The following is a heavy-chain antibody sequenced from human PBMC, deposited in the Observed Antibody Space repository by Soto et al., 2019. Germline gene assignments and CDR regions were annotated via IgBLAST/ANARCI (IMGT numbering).Heavy chain of an antibody. Sequence: ASVKVSCKASGYPFIGYFMHWVRQAPGQGLEWMGWINPNSGDTHYAQKFQGRVTMTRDTSISTAYMELSRLTPDDTAVYYCARGLSFYYDSSGYYHFDYWRQGTLVNVSS. CDR2: INPNSGDT. D-gene: IGHD3-22*01. CDR3: ARGLSFYYDSSGYYHFDY. CDR1: GYPFIGYF. J-gene: IGHJ4*02. V-gene: IGHV1-2*02.